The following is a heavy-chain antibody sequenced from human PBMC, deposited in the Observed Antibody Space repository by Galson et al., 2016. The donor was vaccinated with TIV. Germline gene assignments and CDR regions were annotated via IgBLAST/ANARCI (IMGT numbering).Heavy chain of an antibody. D-gene: IGHD1-26*01. CDR3: ARDTEVGATADWYFDP. CDR1: GGTFSNYA. Sequence: SVKVSCKASGGTFSNYAISWVRQAPGQGLEWMGRIIPILGIANYAEKIQGRATITADKSTSTAYMELSSLRSDDTAVYYCARDTEVGATADWYFDPWGRGTLVPVSS. CDR2: IIPILGIA. V-gene: IGHV1-69*04. J-gene: IGHJ2*01.